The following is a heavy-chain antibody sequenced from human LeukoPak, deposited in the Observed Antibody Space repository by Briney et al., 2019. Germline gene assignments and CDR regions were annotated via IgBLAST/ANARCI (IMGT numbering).Heavy chain of an antibody. V-gene: IGHV1-8*01. J-gene: IGHJ6*02. CDR2: MNPNSGNT. D-gene: IGHD1-26*01. Sequence: ASVKVSCKASGYTFTSYDINWVRRATGRGLERMGWMNPNSGNTGYAQKFQGRVTMTRNTSISTAYMELSSLRSEDTAVYYCARVGGSYTYYYYYGMDVWGQGTTVTVSS. CDR3: ARVGGSYTYYYYYGMDV. CDR1: GYTFTSYD.